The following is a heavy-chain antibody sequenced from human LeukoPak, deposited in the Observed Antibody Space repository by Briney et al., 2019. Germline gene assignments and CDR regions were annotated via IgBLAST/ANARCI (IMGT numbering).Heavy chain of an antibody. V-gene: IGHV4-59*08. Sequence: PSETLSLTCTVSGGSISSHFWSWIRQPPGKGLEWIGYIFYSGTTKYNPSLRSRVTISADTSKNQFSLKLSSVTAADTAVYYCARAPPVVGLVDWGQGTLVTVSS. CDR1: GGSISSHF. J-gene: IGHJ4*02. CDR3: ARAPPVVGLVD. D-gene: IGHD2-21*01. CDR2: IFYSGTT.